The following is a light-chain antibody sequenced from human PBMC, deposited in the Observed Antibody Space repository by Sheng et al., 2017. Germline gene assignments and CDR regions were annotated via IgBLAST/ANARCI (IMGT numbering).Light chain of an antibody. CDR1: SSNIGSNY. CDR2: RNT. CDR3: AAWDDRMRGV. Sequence: QSVLTQPPSASGTPGQRVTISCSGSSSNIGSNYVYWYQHLPGTAPKLLIYRNTQRPSGVPDRFSGSKSGTSASLAISGLRPEDEADYYCAAWDDRMRGVFGGGTKLTVL. V-gene: IGLV1-47*01. J-gene: IGLJ3*02.